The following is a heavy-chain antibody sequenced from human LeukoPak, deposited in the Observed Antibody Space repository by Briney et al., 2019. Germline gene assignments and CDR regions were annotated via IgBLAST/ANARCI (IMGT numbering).Heavy chain of an antibody. D-gene: IGHD6-19*01. CDR3: ARDRNSSGWYDY. J-gene: IGHJ4*02. CDR1: GYTFTSYY. V-gene: IGHV1-46*01. CDR2: INPSGGST. Sequence: ASVKVSCKASGYTFTSYYMHWVRQAPGQGLEWMGIINPSGGSTSYAQKFQGRVTMTRDMSTSTVYMELSSLRSEDTAVYCCARDRNSSGWYDYWGQGTLVTVSS.